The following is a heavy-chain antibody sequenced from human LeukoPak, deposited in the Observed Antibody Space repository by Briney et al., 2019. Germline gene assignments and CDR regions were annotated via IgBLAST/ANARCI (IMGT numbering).Heavy chain of an antibody. Sequence: SETLSLTCTVSGVSISGYYWSWIRQPPGKGLECIGYIYYTGSTNYSPSLKSRVTISVDTSKNQFSLRLSSVTAADTAVYYCARLSYDFWSGFYTRSFDLWGQGTLVTVSS. V-gene: IGHV4-59*08. D-gene: IGHD3-3*01. CDR1: GVSISGYY. CDR3: ARLSYDFWSGFYTRSFDL. CDR2: IYYTGST. J-gene: IGHJ4*02.